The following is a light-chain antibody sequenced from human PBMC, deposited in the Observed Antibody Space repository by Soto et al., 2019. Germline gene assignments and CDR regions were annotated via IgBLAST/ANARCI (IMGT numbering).Light chain of an antibody. Sequence: QSALTQPASVSGSPGQSITISCTGTSSDIVGYNYVSWYQKHPGKAPKLLIYEVSNWPSGVSNRFSGSKSGTMASLTISGLLPEDEADYYCSSYTIIGTVIFGGGTKLTVL. CDR1: SSDIVGYNY. CDR2: EVS. CDR3: SSYTIIGTVI. V-gene: IGLV2-14*01. J-gene: IGLJ2*01.